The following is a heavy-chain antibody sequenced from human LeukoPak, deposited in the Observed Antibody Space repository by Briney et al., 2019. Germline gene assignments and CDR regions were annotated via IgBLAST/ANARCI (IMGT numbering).Heavy chain of an antibody. Sequence: SVKVSCKASGGTFSSYAISWVRQAPGQGLEWMGGIIPIFGTANYAQKFQGRVTMTTDTSTSTAYMELRSLRSDDTAVYYCARKNVLLWFGESLYYMDVWGKGTTVTVSS. J-gene: IGHJ6*03. D-gene: IGHD3-10*01. CDR1: GGTFSSYA. CDR2: IIPIFGTA. V-gene: IGHV1-69*05. CDR3: ARKNVLLWFGESLYYMDV.